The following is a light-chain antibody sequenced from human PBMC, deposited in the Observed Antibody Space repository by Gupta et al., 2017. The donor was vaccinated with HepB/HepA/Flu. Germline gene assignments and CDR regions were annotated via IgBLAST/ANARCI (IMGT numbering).Light chain of an antibody. Sequence: DVVMDRSPDSLAVTLGERANFNCKSIRSLLYSSNNKNYLAWYQQKPGQPPKLLFYWASTRESGVPERFTSSGSGTDSTLPISSLQAEDVAVYYCQQYYENPLTFGQGTKVEIK. CDR1: RSLLYSSNNKNY. CDR2: WAS. V-gene: IGKV4-1*01. J-gene: IGKJ1*01. CDR3: QQYYENPLT.